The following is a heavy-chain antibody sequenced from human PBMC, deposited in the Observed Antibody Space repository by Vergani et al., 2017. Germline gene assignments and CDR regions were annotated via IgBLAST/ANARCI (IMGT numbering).Heavy chain of an antibody. D-gene: IGHD6-13*01. CDR2: IYYSGST. CDR1: GGSISSYY. J-gene: IGHJ5*02. Sequence: QVQLQESGPGLVKPSENLSLTCTVSGGSISSYYWSWIRQPPGKGLEWIGYIYYSGSTNYNPSLKSRVTISVDTSKNQFSLKLSSVTAADTAAYYCARGRYSSSAPGGWFDPWGQGTLVTVSS. V-gene: IGHV4-59*01. CDR3: ARGRYSSSAPGGWFDP.